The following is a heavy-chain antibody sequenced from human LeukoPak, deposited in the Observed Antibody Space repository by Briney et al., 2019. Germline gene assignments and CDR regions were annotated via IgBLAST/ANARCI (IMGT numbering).Heavy chain of an antibody. CDR1: GGSISGCY. V-gene: IGHV4-4*07. D-gene: IGHD3-22*01. CDR2: FSGSGST. Sequence: PSETLSLTCTVSGGSISGCYWSWVRQPAGKGLEWIARFSGSGSTNYNPSLKSRVTLSVDTSKNQFSLKLSSVTAADTAVYYCARDRTYYDSTGYYFDFWGQGTLVTVSS. CDR3: ARDRTYYDSTGYYFDF. J-gene: IGHJ4*02.